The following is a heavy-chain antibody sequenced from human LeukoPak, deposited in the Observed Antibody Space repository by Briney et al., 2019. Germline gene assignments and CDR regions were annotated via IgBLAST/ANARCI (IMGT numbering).Heavy chain of an antibody. D-gene: IGHD4-17*01. Sequence: GGSLRLSCAASGFTFSSYGMSWVRQAPGKGLEWVSSISSSSSYIYYADSVKGRFTISRDNAKNSLYLQMNSLRAEDTAVYYCARARYGDPPGLWGQGTLVTVSS. CDR3: ARARYGDPPGL. V-gene: IGHV3-21*01. CDR1: GFTFSSYG. J-gene: IGHJ4*02. CDR2: ISSSSSYI.